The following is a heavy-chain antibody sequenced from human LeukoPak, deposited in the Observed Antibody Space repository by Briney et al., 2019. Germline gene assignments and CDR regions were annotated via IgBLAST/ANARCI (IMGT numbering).Heavy chain of an antibody. Sequence: GESLKISCKGSGYSFTSYWIGWVRQMPGKGLEWMGIIYPDDSDTRYSPSFQGQVTISADKSISTAYLQWSSLKASDTAMYYCARLCSVVAASNWFDPWGQGTLVTVSS. CDR1: GYSFTSYW. CDR3: ARLCSVVAASNWFDP. V-gene: IGHV5-51*01. CDR2: IYPDDSDT. J-gene: IGHJ5*02. D-gene: IGHD2-15*01.